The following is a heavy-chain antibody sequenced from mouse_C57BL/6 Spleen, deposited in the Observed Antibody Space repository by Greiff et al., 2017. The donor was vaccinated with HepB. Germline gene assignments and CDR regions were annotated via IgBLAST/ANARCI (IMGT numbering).Heavy chain of an antibody. CDR3: ARGTTVVARGYFDY. CDR2: IHPNSGST. V-gene: IGHV1-64*01. D-gene: IGHD1-1*01. CDR1: GYTFTSYW. J-gene: IGHJ2*01. Sequence: QVQLQQSGAELVKPGASVKLSCKASGYTFTSYWMHWVKQRPGQSLEWIGMIHPNSGSTNYTEKFKSKATLTVDKSSSTAYMQLSRLTSEDSAVYYCARGTTVVARGYFDYWGQGTTLTVSS.